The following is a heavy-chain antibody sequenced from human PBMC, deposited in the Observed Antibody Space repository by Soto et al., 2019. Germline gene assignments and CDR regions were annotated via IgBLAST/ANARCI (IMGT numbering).Heavy chain of an antibody. Sequence: QVQLQESGPGLVKPSETLSLTCIVSGASISGYYWSWVRQPAGKGLEWIGRFYTSGSANTNYNPSLKSRVTMSVDTSKNDFSLKMTSVAAADTAVYYCVRGSGGGGYCSGGSCYGMDVWGQGTTVTVSS. CDR3: VRGSGGGGYCSGGSCYGMDV. CDR2: FYTSGSANT. CDR1: GASISGYY. D-gene: IGHD2-15*01. V-gene: IGHV4-4*07. J-gene: IGHJ6*02.